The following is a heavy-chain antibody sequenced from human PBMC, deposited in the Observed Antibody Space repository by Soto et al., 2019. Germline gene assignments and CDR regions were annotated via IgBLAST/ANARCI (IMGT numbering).Heavy chain of an antibody. D-gene: IGHD2-2*01. J-gene: IGHJ4*02. CDR3: ARTRLDCRTTSCYEF. V-gene: IGHV1-18*01. CDR1: GYTFVNYG. Sequence: VLLVQSGDEVKKPGASVKVSCKASGYTFVNYGLSWLRQAPGQGLEWLAWISGYNGDKYYAQNTQRRVAMTTDTSTNTVYMDLKSLRSDDTAVDYCARTRLDCRTTSCYEFWGQGTLVTVSS. CDR2: ISGYNGDK.